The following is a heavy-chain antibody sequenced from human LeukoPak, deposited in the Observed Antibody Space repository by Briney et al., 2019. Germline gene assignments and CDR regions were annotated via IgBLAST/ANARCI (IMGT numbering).Heavy chain of an antibody. CDR1: GFTFSNAW. Sequence: PGGSLRLSCAASGFTFSNAWMSWVRQAPGKGLEWVGRIKSKTEGGTTDYAAPVKGRFTISRDDSKNTLYLQMNSLKTEDTAVYYCTTPAAAHFDYWGQGTLVTVSS. CDR2: IKSKTEGGTT. V-gene: IGHV3-15*01. D-gene: IGHD6-13*01. J-gene: IGHJ4*02. CDR3: TTPAAAHFDY.